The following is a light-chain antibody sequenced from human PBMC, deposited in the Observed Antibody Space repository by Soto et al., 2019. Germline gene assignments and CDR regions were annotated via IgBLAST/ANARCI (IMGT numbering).Light chain of an antibody. CDR2: DAS. CDR1: QGIRND. Sequence: AIQMTQSPSSLSASVGDRVTITCRASQGIRNDLGWYQQKPGKAPTLLIYDASSLQSGVTSRFIGSRSGTDFILTISSLQHEDDATYYCFQHYNTLRTFGQGTKVEIK. CDR3: FQHYNTLRT. V-gene: IGKV1-6*01. J-gene: IGKJ1*01.